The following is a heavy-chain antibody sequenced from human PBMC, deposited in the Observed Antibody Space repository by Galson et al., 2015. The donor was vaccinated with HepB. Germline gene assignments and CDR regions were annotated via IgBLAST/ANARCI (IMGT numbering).Heavy chain of an antibody. CDR2: ISISGGST. J-gene: IGHJ4*02. CDR3: ARGTTSIDC. D-gene: IGHD1-1*01. CDR1: GFTFRSLG. Sequence: SLRLSCAASGFTFRSLGMTWVRQAAGKGLECVAAISISGGSTDYADSVKGRFTISRDNSNNMLYLQMNHLRVEDTAVYYCARGTTSIDCWGQGTQVSVAS. V-gene: IGHV3-23*01.